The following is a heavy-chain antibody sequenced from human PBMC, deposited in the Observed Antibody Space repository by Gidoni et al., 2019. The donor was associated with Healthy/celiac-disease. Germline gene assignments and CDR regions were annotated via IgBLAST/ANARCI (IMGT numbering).Heavy chain of an antibody. V-gene: IGHV3-21*01. CDR2: ISSSSSYI. Sequence: EVQLVESGGGLVKPGGSLRLSCAASGFTFSSYSMNWVRQAPGKGLEWVSSISSSSSYIYYADSVKGRFTISRDNAKNSLYLQMNSLRAEDTAVYYCAGLGNIVVVPAEVQGNMDVWGKGTTVTVSS. CDR1: GFTFSSYS. J-gene: IGHJ6*03. D-gene: IGHD2-2*01. CDR3: AGLGNIVVVPAEVQGNMDV.